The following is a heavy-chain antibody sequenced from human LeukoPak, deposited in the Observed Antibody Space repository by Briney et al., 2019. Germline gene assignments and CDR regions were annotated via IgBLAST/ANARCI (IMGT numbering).Heavy chain of an antibody. CDR3: AEPEPILGAWLDP. CDR1: GGSFSGYY. D-gene: IGHD1-14*01. CDR2: INHSGST. J-gene: IGHJ5*02. V-gene: IGHV4-34*01. Sequence: PSETLSLTCAVYGGSFSGYYWSWIRQPPGKGLEWIGEINHSGSTNYNPSLKSRVTISVDTSKNQFSLKLSSVTAPDTAVYYCAEPEPILGAWLDPGGKGTRVPV.